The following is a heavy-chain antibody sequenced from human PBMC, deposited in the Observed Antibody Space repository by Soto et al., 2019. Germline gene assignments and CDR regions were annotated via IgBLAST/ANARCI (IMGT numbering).Heavy chain of an antibody. CDR2: IYYTGIT. CDR3: ARDVAYYYNSENSHYVDS. D-gene: IGHD3-10*01. CDR1: GGSVSSGSYY. J-gene: IGHJ4*02. Sequence: QVQLQESGPGLVKPSETLSLTCTVSGGSVSSGSYYWSWLRQPPGKGLEWIGYIYYTGITSYNPSLKSRVTISVDTSRKQFSLRLSSVTAADTAVYYCARDVAYYYNSENSHYVDSWGQGTLVTVPS. V-gene: IGHV4-61*01.